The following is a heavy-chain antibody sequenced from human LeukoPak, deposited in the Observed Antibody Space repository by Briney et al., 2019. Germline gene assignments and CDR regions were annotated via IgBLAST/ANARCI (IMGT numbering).Heavy chain of an antibody. CDR2: IYYSGST. CDR1: GGSISSSSYY. V-gene: IGHV4-39*07. Sequence: PSETLSLTCTVSGGSISSSSYYWGWIRQPPGKGLEWIGSIYYSGSTYYNPSLKSRVTISVDTSKNQFSLKLSSVTAADTAVYYCARDKWELPSTDDAFDIWGQGTMVTVSS. CDR3: ARDKWELPSTDDAFDI. D-gene: IGHD1-26*01. J-gene: IGHJ3*02.